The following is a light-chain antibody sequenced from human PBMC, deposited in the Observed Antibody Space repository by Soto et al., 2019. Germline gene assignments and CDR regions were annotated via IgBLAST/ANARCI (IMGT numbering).Light chain of an antibody. Sequence: EIVSTQSPATLSLSPGERATLSCRASPSVTNYLAWYQQKPGQAPRPVIYGAFNRATGIPARFSGSGSGTDFTLTISSLEPEDFAVYYCQQRNIWPPVTFGQGTRPEIK. V-gene: IGKV3-11*01. J-gene: IGKJ5*01. CDR1: PSVTNY. CDR2: GAF. CDR3: QQRNIWPPVT.